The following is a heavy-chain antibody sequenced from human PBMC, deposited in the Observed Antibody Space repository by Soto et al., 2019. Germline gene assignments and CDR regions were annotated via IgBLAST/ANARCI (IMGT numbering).Heavy chain of an antibody. CDR1: GFTFSSYG. Sequence: GGSLRLSCAASGFTFSSYGMHWVRQAPGKGLEWVAVISYDGSNKYYADSVKGRFTISRDNSKNTLYLQMNSLRAEDTAVYYFAKEGIAAAGTPKDPYNGFDPWGQGTLVTVSS. J-gene: IGHJ5*02. V-gene: IGHV3-30*18. D-gene: IGHD6-13*01. CDR2: ISYDGSNK. CDR3: AKEGIAAAGTPKDPYNGFDP.